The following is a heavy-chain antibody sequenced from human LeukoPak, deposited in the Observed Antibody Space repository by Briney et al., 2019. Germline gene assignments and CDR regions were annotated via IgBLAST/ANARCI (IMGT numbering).Heavy chain of an antibody. D-gene: IGHD4-17*01. J-gene: IGHJ3*02. V-gene: IGHV3-30*18. CDR2: IPSDGSYT. CDR3: AKDRYGDYGPFDN. Sequence: GGSLRLSCAASGFNFNSHVMHWVRQAPGKGLEWVALIPSDGSYTYYADSVKGRFTISRDNSKNTLSLQMNSVRPDDTAVYFCAKDRYGDYGPFDNWGQGTMVTVSS. CDR1: GFNFNSHV.